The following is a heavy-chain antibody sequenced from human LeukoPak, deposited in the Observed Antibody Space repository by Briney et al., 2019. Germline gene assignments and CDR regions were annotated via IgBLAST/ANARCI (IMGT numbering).Heavy chain of an antibody. D-gene: IGHD6-13*01. Sequence: GGSLRPSCAASGFTFSSYWMSWVRQPPGKGLEWVANIKQDGSEKYYVDSVKCRFTISRDNAKNSLYLQMNSLRAEDTAVYYCARGIAAAENWGQGTLVTVSS. CDR3: ARGIAAAEN. CDR1: GFTFSSYW. CDR2: IKQDGSEK. J-gene: IGHJ4*02. V-gene: IGHV3-7*04.